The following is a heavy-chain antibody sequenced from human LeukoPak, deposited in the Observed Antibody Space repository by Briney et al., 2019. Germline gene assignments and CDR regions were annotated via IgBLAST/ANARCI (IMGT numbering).Heavy chain of an antibody. Sequence: GGSLRLSCAASGFTFSDYYMSWIRLPPGKGLEWVSFISSSGTAIYYADSVKGRFTISRDNAKNSLYLQMNSLRAEDTAVYYCARGIQLWPHDAFDIWGQGTMLTVSS. CDR1: GFTFSDYY. CDR3: ARGIQLWPHDAFDI. D-gene: IGHD5-18*01. CDR2: ISSSGTAI. J-gene: IGHJ3*02. V-gene: IGHV3-11*04.